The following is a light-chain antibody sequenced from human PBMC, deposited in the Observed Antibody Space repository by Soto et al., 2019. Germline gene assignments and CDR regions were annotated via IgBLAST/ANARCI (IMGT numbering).Light chain of an antibody. J-gene: IGKJ4*01. CDR1: QDISNY. CDR2: AAS. CDR3: QKYNSAPHT. V-gene: IGKV1-27*01. Sequence: DIQMTQSPSSLSASVGDRVTITCRTSQDISNYLAWYQQKPGKVPKLLIYAASTVQSGVPSRFSGGGSVTDFSLNISSLQPEDVATYYCQKYNSAPHTFGGGTKVEIQ.